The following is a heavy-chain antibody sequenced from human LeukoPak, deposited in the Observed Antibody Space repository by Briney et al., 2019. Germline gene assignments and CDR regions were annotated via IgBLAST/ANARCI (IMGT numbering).Heavy chain of an antibody. J-gene: IGHJ4*02. D-gene: IGHD6-19*01. CDR3: AKGLLPHYSSGFDY. CDR2: ISGSGGST. Sequence: PGGSLRLSYVASGFTFSSYAMSWVRQAPGKGLEWVSAISGSGGSTYYADSVKGRFTISRDNSKNTLYLQMNSLRAEDTAVYYCAKGLLPHYSSGFDYWGQGTLVTVSS. V-gene: IGHV3-23*01. CDR1: GFTFSSYA.